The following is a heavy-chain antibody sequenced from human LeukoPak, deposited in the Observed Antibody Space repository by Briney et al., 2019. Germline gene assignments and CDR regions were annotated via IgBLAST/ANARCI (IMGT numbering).Heavy chain of an antibody. CDR1: GGSFSGYY. CDR3: ARGRGDCSSTSCYDHRIDY. V-gene: IGHV4-34*01. J-gene: IGHJ4*02. CDR2: INHSGST. Sequence: SSETLSLTCAVYGGSFSGYYWSWIRQPPGKGLEWIGEINHSGSTNYNPSLKSRVTISVDTSKNQFSLKLSSVTAADTAVYYCARGRGDCSSTSCYDHRIDYWGKGTLVTVSS. D-gene: IGHD2-2*01.